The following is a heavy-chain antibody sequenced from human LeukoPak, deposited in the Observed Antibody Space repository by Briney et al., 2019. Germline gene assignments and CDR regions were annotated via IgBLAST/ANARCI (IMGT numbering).Heavy chain of an antibody. Sequence: GGSLRLSCAASGFTFSSYAMHWVRQAPGKGLEWVAVISYDGSNKYYADSVKGRFTISRDNSKNTLYLQMNSLRAEDTAVYYCARDPSKELLWFGELLGVDYWGQGTLVTVSS. D-gene: IGHD3-10*01. J-gene: IGHJ4*02. CDR3: ARDPSKELLWFGELLGVDY. CDR2: ISYDGSNK. V-gene: IGHV3-30*04. CDR1: GFTFSSYA.